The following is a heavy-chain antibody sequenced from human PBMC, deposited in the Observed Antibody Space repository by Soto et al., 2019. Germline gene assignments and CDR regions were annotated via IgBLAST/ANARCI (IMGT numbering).Heavy chain of an antibody. V-gene: IGHV1-69*13. J-gene: IGHJ4*02. CDR3: ARDSIAAAGTDY. D-gene: IGHD6-13*01. CDR2: IIPLFGTT. Sequence: GASVKVSCKASGGTFSSYTIAWVRQAPGQGLEWMGEIIPLFGTTNYVEKFQGRLTITADASTSTAYMELSSLRYEDTAMYYCARDSIAAAGTDYWGQGTLVTVSS. CDR1: GGTFSSYT.